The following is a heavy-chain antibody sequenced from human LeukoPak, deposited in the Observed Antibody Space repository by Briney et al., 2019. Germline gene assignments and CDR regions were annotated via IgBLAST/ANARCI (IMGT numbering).Heavy chain of an antibody. CDR3: ARDHHSSGWWPSDY. CDR2: ISYDGSNT. Sequence: GGSLRLSCVASGFSVSRNYMGWVRQAPGKGLEWVAVISYDGSNTYYATSVKGRFTISRDNSKNTLYLQMNSLRTEDTAVYFCARDHHSSGWWPSDYWGQGTLVTVPS. J-gene: IGHJ4*02. CDR1: GFSVSRNY. V-gene: IGHV3-30-3*01. D-gene: IGHD6-19*01.